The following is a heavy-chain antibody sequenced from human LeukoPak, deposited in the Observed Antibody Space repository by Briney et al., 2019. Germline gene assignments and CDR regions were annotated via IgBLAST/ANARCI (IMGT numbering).Heavy chain of an antibody. D-gene: IGHD2-15*01. V-gene: IGHV3-33*01. CDR1: GFTFNTYA. Sequence: PGKSLRLSCAASGFTFNTYAIHWVRQAPGKGLEWVAVIWYDGSNKYYADSVRGRFTISRDNSTNTLYLQMNSLRADDTAIYYCVRDPSCSGGGCYYYYGMDVWGQGTTVTVSS. CDR2: IWYDGSNK. J-gene: IGHJ6*02. CDR3: VRDPSCSGGGCYYYYGMDV.